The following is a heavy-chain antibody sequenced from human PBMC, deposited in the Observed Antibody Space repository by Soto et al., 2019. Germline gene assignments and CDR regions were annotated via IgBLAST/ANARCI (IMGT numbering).Heavy chain of an antibody. CDR2: IYWDDDK. V-gene: IGHV2-5*02. J-gene: IGHJ4*02. D-gene: IGHD3-3*01. Sequence: QITLTESGPTLVKPTQTLTLTCTFSGFSLSTSGVGVGWIRQTPGKALEWLALIYWDDDKRYSPFLKSRLTITFEPSKNHVVLTMTTTEPVNTATYYRARRLKESGNFCHFRSGPVVSYLDSWGQATGVSVSS. CDR1: GFSLSTSGVG. CDR3: ARRLKESGNFCHFRSGPVVSYLDS.